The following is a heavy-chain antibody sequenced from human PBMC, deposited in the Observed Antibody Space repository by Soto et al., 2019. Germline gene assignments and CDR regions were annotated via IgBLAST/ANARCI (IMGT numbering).Heavy chain of an antibody. CDR3: ARGGDSSGWMYWYFDI. V-gene: IGHV3-13*01. CDR2: IGTAGDT. CDR1: GFTFSSYD. D-gene: IGHD6-19*01. Sequence: GGSLRLSCAASGFTFSSYDMHWVRQATGKGLEWVSAIGTAGDTYYPGSVKGRFTISRANAKNSMYLQMNSLRAGDTAVYYCARGGDSSGWMYWYFDIWGRGTMVSVSS. J-gene: IGHJ2*01.